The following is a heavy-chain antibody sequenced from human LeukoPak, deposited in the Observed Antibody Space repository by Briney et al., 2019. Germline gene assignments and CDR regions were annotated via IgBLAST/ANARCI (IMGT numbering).Heavy chain of an antibody. J-gene: IGHJ4*02. D-gene: IGHD4-17*01. CDR3: AKGPLRSFDY. CDR2: IRYDGSHT. CDR1: GFTFSSYG. Sequence: GGSLRLSCAASGFTFSSYGMHWVRQAPGQGLEWVAFIRYDGSHTYSADSVKGRFTISRDTSPNTLYLQMNRRRAEDTAVYYCAKGPLRSFDYWGQGTLVTVSS. V-gene: IGHV3-30*02.